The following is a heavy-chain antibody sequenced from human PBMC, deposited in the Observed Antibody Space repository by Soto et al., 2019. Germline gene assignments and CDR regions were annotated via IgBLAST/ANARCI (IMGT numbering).Heavy chain of an antibody. CDR1: GESFSGYY. V-gene: IGHV4-34*01. Sequence: QVQLQQWGAGLLKPSETLSLSCAVYGESFSGYYWIWIRQPQGKGLEWIGEIYHSGSTNYNPSFKSRVTISVDTSKNQFSLKLNSVTAADTAVYYCARSPGRTKPIDYWGQGTLVTVSS. D-gene: IGHD3-10*01. J-gene: IGHJ4*02. CDR2: IYHSGST. CDR3: ARSPGRTKPIDY.